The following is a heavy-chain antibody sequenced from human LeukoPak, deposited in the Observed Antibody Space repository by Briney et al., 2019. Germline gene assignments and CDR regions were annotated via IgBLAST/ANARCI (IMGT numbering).Heavy chain of an antibody. CDR2: INHSGST. V-gene: IGHV4-34*01. Sequence: SETLSLTCAVYGGSFSGYYWSWNRQPPGKGLEWIGEINHSGSTNYNPSLKSRVTISVDTSKNQFSLKLSSVTAADTAVYYCARGRGSSGWYPSFYYYYYMDVWGKGTTVTVSS. CDR3: ARGRGSSGWYPSFYYYYYMDV. CDR1: GGSFSGYY. D-gene: IGHD6-19*01. J-gene: IGHJ6*03.